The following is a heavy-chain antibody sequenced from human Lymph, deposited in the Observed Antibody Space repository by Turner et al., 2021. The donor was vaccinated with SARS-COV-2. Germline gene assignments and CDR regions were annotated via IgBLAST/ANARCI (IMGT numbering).Heavy chain of an antibody. J-gene: IGHJ4*02. V-gene: IGHV4-39*01. Sequence: CTVSGGSISSSSYYWGWIRQPPGKGLEWIGNIFYSGSTYYNPSLKSRVTISFFLQAEDGIRDDLVTGVQTCALPIWIMAQGGWLFPYHFDYWGQGTLVTVSS. CDR2: IFYSGST. CDR3: IMAQGGWLFPYHFDY. D-gene: IGHD2-21*02. CDR1: GGSISSSSYY.